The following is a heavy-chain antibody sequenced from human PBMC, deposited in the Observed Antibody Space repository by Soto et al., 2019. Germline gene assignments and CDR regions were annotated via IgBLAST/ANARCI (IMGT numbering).Heavy chain of an antibody. CDR3: AKSRIGGRPLYGVDV. V-gene: IGHV3-23*01. CDR1: GFTFSSYA. D-gene: IGHD6-6*01. Sequence: PGGSLRLSCAASGFTFSSYAMSWVRQAPGKGLEWVSAISGSGSNTYYAESVKGRFTISRDNSKNTLYLQMNSLRAEDTAVYYCAKSRIGGRPLYGVDVWGQGTTVTVSS. J-gene: IGHJ6*02. CDR2: ISGSGSNT.